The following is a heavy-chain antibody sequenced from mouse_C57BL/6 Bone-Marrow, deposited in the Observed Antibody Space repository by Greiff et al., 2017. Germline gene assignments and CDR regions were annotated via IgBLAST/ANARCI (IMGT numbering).Heavy chain of an antibody. CDR1: GYTFTSYW. D-gene: IGHD2-4*01. Sequence: QVQLQQPGAELVKPGASVKLSCKASGYTFTSYWMQWVKQRPGQGLEWIGEIDPSDSYTNYNQKFKGKATLTVDTASSTAYMQLSSLTSDDSAVYYCARGDYLFDYWGQGTTLTVSS. J-gene: IGHJ2*01. V-gene: IGHV1-50*01. CDR3: ARGDYLFDY. CDR2: IDPSDSYT.